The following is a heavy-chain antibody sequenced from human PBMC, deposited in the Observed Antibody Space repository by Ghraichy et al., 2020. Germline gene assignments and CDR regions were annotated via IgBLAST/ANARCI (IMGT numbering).Heavy chain of an antibody. CDR3: ARGKGFGSGWKDYFDY. CDR2: ISTNGDRT. CDR1: GFTFSDYA. Sequence: GGSLRLSCAASGFTFSDYAIHWVRQAPGKGLEYVSAISTNGDRTYYANSVKGRFTISRDNSKNTLYLRMGSLRAEDMGVYYCARGKGFGSGWKDYFDYWGQGTLVTVSS. D-gene: IGHD6-19*01. J-gene: IGHJ4*02. V-gene: IGHV3-64*01.